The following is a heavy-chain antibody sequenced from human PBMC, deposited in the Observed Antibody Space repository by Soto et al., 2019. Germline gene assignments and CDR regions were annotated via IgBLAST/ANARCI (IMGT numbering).Heavy chain of an antibody. CDR3: ARMASSGSLNWFDP. CDR1: GYTFTNYD. D-gene: IGHD3-10*01. CDR2: MNPGSGNT. J-gene: IGHJ5*02. Sequence: SVKVSCKASGYTFTNYDISWVRQATGQGLEWMGWMNPGSGNTGYAHKFQGRVTMTRNLSISTAYMELSRLGSDDTAIYYCARMASSGSLNWFDPWGQGTLVTVS. V-gene: IGHV1-8*01.